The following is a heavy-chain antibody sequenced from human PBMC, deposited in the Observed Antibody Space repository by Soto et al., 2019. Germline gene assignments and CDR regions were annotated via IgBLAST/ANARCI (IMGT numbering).Heavy chain of an antibody. CDR2: IYYSGST. Sequence: SETLSLTCTVSGGSISSGGYYWSWIRQHPGKGLEWIGSIYYSGSTYYNPSLKSRVTISVDTSKNQFSLKLSSVTAADTAVYYCAGRQGYCSSTSCSGYYYYYMDVWGKGTTVTVSS. CDR1: GGSISSGGYY. J-gene: IGHJ6*03. V-gene: IGHV4-39*01. CDR3: AGRQGYCSSTSCSGYYYYYMDV. D-gene: IGHD2-2*01.